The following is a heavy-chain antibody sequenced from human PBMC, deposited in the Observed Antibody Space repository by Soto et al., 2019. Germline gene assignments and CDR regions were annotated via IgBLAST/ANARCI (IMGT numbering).Heavy chain of an antibody. Sequence: QVQLQQWGAGLLKPSETLSLTCAVYGGSFSGYYWTWIRQPPGKGLEWIGEIHHSGSTNYSPSLKSRVTISVDTSKNQFSLRLSSITAADTAVYYCARLARYPHRWGGSNWYYFDYWGQGTLVTVSS. CDR1: GGSFSGYY. V-gene: IGHV4-34*01. CDR3: ARLARYPHRWGGSNWYYFDY. J-gene: IGHJ4*02. D-gene: IGHD6-13*01. CDR2: IHHSGST.